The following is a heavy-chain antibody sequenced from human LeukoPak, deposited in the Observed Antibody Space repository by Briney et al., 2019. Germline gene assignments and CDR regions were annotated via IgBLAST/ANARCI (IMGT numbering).Heavy chain of an antibody. D-gene: IGHD3-22*01. J-gene: IGHJ4*02. CDR2: ISGSGGST. Sequence: GGSLRLSCAASGFTFRSYAMSWVRQAPGKGLEWVSGISGSGGSTYYGDSVKGRFIISRDNSKNMVYLQMNSLRADDTTLYYWAKDVKSIVVSIVIRGYFDYWGQGTLVTVSS. CDR1: GFTFRSYA. CDR3: AKDVKSIVVSIVIRGYFDY. V-gene: IGHV3-23*01.